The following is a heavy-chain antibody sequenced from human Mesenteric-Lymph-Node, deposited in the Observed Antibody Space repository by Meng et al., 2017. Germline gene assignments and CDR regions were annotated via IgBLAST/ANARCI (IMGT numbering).Heavy chain of an antibody. Sequence: SETLSLTCAAYGGSFSGYYWSWIRRPPGKGLEWIGEINHSGSTNYNPSLKSRITISVDTSKNQFSLKLSSVTAADTAVYYCARGLRSLEWLTSYYYGMDVWGQGTTVTVSS. D-gene: IGHD3-3*01. CDR2: INHSGST. J-gene: IGHJ6*02. V-gene: IGHV4-34*01. CDR1: GGSFSGYY. CDR3: ARGLRSLEWLTSYYYGMDV.